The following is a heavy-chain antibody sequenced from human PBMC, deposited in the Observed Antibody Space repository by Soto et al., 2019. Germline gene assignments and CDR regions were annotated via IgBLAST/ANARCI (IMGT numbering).Heavy chain of an antibody. CDR3: ARAMVRGLNFYYDYGMDV. V-gene: IGHV4-30-4*01. J-gene: IGHJ6*02. CDR2: IYYSGST. Sequence: SETLSLTCTVSGGSISSGDYYWSWIRQPPGKGLEWIGYIYYSGSTNYSPSLKSRVTISVDTSKNLFSLKLSSVTAADTAVYYCARAMVRGLNFYYDYGMDVWGQGTTVTVSS. D-gene: IGHD3-10*01. CDR1: GGSISSGDYY.